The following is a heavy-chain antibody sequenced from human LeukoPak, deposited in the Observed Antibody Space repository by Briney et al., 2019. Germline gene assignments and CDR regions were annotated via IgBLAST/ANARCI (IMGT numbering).Heavy chain of an antibody. D-gene: IGHD3-9*01. Sequence: GASVKVSCKASGGTFISYAISWVRQAPGQGLEWMGGIIPIFGTANYAQKFQGRVTITADKSTSTAYMELSSLRSEDTAVYYCARDPSYDILTGDGEADYYYGMDVWGKGTTVTVSS. CDR3: ARDPSYDILTGDGEADYYYGMDV. J-gene: IGHJ6*04. V-gene: IGHV1-69*06. CDR2: IIPIFGTA. CDR1: GGTFISYA.